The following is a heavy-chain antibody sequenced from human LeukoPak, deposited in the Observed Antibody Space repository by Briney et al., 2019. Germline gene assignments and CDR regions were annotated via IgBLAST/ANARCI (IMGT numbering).Heavy chain of an antibody. CDR1: GFTFSSYA. CDR2: ISGNGGST. Sequence: GGSLRLSCAASGFTFSSYAMSWVRQAPGKGLEWVSVISGNGGSTHYADSVKGRFTISRDNSKNTLYLQMNSLRAEDTAVYYCARSNSPTYYDILTGHKYFDYWGQGTLVTVSS. J-gene: IGHJ4*02. V-gene: IGHV3-23*01. D-gene: IGHD3-9*01. CDR3: ARSNSPTYYDILTGHKYFDY.